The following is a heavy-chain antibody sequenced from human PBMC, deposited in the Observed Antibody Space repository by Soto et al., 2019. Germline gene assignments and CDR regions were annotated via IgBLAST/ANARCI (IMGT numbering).Heavy chain of an antibody. J-gene: IGHJ4*02. Sequence: EVQVLGSGGGLAQPGRSLRLSCAVSGLSFSSYAMTWGRQSPGKGLEWVSSISRSGNSTYSADSVRGRFTISRDNSKNTLYLQMNSLRAEDTAVYYCAKDAKILDWLPTSYYFDFWGQGTLVTVSS. CDR2: ISRSGNST. CDR1: GLSFSSYA. CDR3: AKDAKILDWLPTSYYFDF. V-gene: IGHV3-23*01. D-gene: IGHD3-9*01.